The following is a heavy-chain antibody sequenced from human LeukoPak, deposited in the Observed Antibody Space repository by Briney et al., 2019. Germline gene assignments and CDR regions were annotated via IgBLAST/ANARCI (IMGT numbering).Heavy chain of an antibody. CDR1: GASISSGGYS. D-gene: IGHD3-22*01. CDR2: IYYSGST. V-gene: IGHV4-30-4*07. CDR3: ARLSSGFDAFDI. Sequence: PSETLSLTCAVSGASISSGGYSWSWIRQPPGKGLEWIGYIYYSGSTYYNPSLKSRVTISVDTSKNQFSLKLSSVTAADTAVYYWARLSSGFDAFDIWGQGPMVTVSS. J-gene: IGHJ3*02.